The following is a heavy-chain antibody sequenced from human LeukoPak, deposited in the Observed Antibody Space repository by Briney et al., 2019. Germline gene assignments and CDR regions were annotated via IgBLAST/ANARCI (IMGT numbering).Heavy chain of an antibody. Sequence: ASVKVSCKASGCTFTSYGISWVRQAPGQGLEWMGWISAYNGNTNYAQKLQGRVTMTTDTSTSTAYMELRSLRSDDAAVYYCARKVYSSGWYDRDYWGQGTLVTVSS. CDR2: ISAYNGNT. CDR3: ARKVYSSGWYDRDY. D-gene: IGHD6-19*01. V-gene: IGHV1-18*01. CDR1: GCTFTSYG. J-gene: IGHJ4*02.